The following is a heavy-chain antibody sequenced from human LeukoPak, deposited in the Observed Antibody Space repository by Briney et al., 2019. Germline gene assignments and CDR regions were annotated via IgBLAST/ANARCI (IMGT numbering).Heavy chain of an antibody. CDR1: GGSFSGYY. J-gene: IGHJ2*01. Sequence: PSETLSLTCAVYGGSFSGYYWSWIRQPPGKGLEWIGEINHSGSTNYNPSLKRRFTISVDTSKNQFSLKLSSVTAAATAVYYCARGRTYYYDSSGYYYARYFDLWGRGTLVTVSS. CDR3: ARGRTYYYDSSGYYYARYFDL. V-gene: IGHV4-34*01. D-gene: IGHD3-22*01. CDR2: INHSGST.